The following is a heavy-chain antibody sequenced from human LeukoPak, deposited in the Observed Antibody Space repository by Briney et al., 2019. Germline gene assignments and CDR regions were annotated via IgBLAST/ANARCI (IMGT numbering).Heavy chain of an antibody. V-gene: IGHV3-23*01. CDR1: GFTFSSYA. D-gene: IGHD3-3*01. Sequence: TGGSLRLSCAASGFTFSSYAMSWVRQAPGKGLEWVSAISGSGGSTYYADSVKGRFTISRDNSKNTLYLQMNSLRVEDTAVYYCAKAGFLEWLNDAFDIWGQGTMVTVSS. J-gene: IGHJ3*02. CDR3: AKAGFLEWLNDAFDI. CDR2: ISGSGGST.